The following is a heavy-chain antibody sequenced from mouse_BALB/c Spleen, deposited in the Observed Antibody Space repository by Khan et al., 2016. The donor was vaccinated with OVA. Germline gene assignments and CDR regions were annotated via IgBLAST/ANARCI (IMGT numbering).Heavy chain of an antibody. V-gene: IGHV1-18*01. CDR2: INPNNGDT. CDR3: ARWYFGSTWFAY. J-gene: IGHJ3*01. Sequence: VQLQQSGPELVKPGASVKISCKTSGYTFTEYTMHWVKQSHGKSLEWIGGINPNNGDTNYSQKFKGKATLTVDKSSSTAYMEFRSLTSEDSAVYYCARWYFGSTWFAYWGQGTLVTVSA. CDR1: GYTFTEYT. D-gene: IGHD1-1*01.